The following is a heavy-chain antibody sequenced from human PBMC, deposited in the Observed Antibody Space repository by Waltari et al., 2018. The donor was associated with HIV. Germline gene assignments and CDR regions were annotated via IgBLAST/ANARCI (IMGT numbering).Heavy chain of an antibody. J-gene: IGHJ3*01. CDR1: QLTFEDVW. CDR2: MKSKRDGGAT. D-gene: IGHD5-12*01. CDR3: KTGGYPTEGFDV. V-gene: IGHV3-15*01. Sequence: EVQVVESGGGLVKPGGSLRVSCASFQLTFEDVWMTWVRKAPGKGVEWVRRMKSKRDGGATDYAALVKGRVVISRDDSQNTLYLQMSGLRTEEPGMYYCKTGGYPTEGFDVWGQGTMVTVSP.